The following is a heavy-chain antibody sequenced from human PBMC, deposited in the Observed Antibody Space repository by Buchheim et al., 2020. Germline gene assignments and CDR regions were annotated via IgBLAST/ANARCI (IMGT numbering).Heavy chain of an antibody. D-gene: IGHD2-2*01. Sequence: QLQLQESGSGLVKPSQTLSLTCAVSGGSISSGGYSWSWIRQPPGKGLEWIGYIYHSGSTYYNPSLKSPATISVDRSKHQFSLKLSSVTAADTAVYYCARGVTGYCSSTSCPTYYFDYWGQGTL. CDR2: IYHSGST. CDR1: GGSISSGGYS. J-gene: IGHJ4*02. V-gene: IGHV4-30-2*01. CDR3: ARGVTGYCSSTSCPTYYFDY.